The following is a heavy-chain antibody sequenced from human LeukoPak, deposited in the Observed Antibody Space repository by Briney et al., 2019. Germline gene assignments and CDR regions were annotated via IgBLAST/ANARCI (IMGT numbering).Heavy chain of an antibody. D-gene: IGHD5-12*01. CDR2: IWYDGSNK. CDR1: GFTFSSYS. Sequence: GGSLRLSCAASGFTFSSYSMSWVRQAPGKGLEWVAVIWYDGSNKYYADSVKGRFTISRDNSKNTLFLQMNSLRAEDTAVYYCAREGVVATIFAFDLWGQGTIVTVSS. V-gene: IGHV3-33*08. CDR3: AREGVVATIFAFDL. J-gene: IGHJ3*01.